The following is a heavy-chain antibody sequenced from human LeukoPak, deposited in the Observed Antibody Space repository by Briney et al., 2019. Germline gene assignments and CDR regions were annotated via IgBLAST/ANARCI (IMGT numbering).Heavy chain of an antibody. J-gene: IGHJ4*02. CDR2: ISGSGGST. CDR3: AKIVTNSDFDY. V-gene: IGHV3-23*01. Sequence: VGSLRLSCAASGFTFSSYAMIWFRQSPCMGLAWVSAISGSGGSTYYADSVKGRFTISRDNSKNTLYLQMNSLRAEDTAVYYCAKIVTNSDFDYWGQGTLVTVSS. D-gene: IGHD3-16*02. CDR1: GFTFSSYA.